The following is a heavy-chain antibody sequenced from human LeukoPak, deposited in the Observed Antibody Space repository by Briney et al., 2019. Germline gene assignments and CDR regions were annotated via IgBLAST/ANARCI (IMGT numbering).Heavy chain of an antibody. J-gene: IGHJ4*02. CDR1: GFTFSNYA. V-gene: IGHV3-23*01. CDR3: AKDEGATGVDS. CDR2: ISGSGGST. Sequence: GGSLRLSCAASGFTFSNYAMNWVRQAPGKGLEWVSLISGSGGSTFYADSVKGRFTISRDNSKNTLYLQMNSLRAEDTAVYYCAKDEGATGVDSWGQGTLVTVSS. D-gene: IGHD1-26*01.